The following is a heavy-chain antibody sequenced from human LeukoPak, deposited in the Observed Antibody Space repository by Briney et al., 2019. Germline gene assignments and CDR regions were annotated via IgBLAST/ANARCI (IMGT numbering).Heavy chain of an antibody. CDR3: ARQPITMGPDVYYYYGMDV. CDR1: GYSFTSYW. Sequence: GESLKISCKGSGYSFTSYWIGWVRQMPGKGLEWMGIIYPGGTDTRYSPSFQGQVTISADKSISTAYLQWSSLKASDTAMYYCARQPITMGPDVYYYYGMDVWGQGTTVTVSS. CDR2: IYPGGTDT. V-gene: IGHV5-51*01. D-gene: IGHD3-10*01. J-gene: IGHJ6*02.